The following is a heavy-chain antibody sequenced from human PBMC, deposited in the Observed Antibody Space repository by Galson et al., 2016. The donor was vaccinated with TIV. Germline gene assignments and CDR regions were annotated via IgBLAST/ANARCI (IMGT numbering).Heavy chain of an antibody. CDR3: ANGDSETYYVMYYYMDV. D-gene: IGHD3-10*01. CDR1: GFTFSSYA. J-gene: IGHJ6*03. V-gene: IGHV3-23*01. CDR2: ISGSGLST. Sequence: SLRLSCAASGFTFSSYAMSWVRQAPGKGLEWVSTISGSGLSTYYADSVKGRFTISRDNSKNTLFLQMNSLRAEDTATYYCANGDSETYYVMYYYMDVWGKGTTVTVSS.